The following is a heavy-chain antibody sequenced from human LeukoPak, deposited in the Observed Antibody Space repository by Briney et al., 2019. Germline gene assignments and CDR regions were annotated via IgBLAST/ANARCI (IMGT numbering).Heavy chain of an antibody. J-gene: IGHJ4*02. V-gene: IGHV3-23*01. CDR3: AKRGVVIRVVLVGFHKEAYYFDS. D-gene: IGHD3-10*01. CDR2: ISGSGGST. Sequence: GGSLRLSCAVSGITLSNYGMSWVRQAPGKGLEWVAGISGSGGSTNYADSVKGRFSISRDNPKNTLYLQVNSLRAEDTAVYFCAKRGVVIRVVLVGFHKEAYYFDSWGQGALVTVSS. CDR1: GITLSNYG.